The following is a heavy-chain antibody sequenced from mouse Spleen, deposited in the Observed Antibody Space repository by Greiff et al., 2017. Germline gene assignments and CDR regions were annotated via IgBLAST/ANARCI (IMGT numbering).Heavy chain of an antibody. Sequence: DVKLQESGGGLVQPGGSLRLSCATSGFTFTDYYMSWVRQPPGKALEWLGFIRNKANGYTTEYSASVKGRFTISRDNSQSILYLQMNTLRAEDSATYYCARDDDYFDYWGQGTTLTVSS. CDR2: IRNKANGYTT. J-gene: IGHJ2*01. CDR1: GFTFTDYY. CDR3: ARDDDYFDY. V-gene: IGHV7-3*02.